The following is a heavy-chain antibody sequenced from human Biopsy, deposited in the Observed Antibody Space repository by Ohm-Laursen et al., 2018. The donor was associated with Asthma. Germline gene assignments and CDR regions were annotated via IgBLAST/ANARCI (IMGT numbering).Heavy chain of an antibody. CDR1: GGSINNFY. CDR3: ASGAEWYGLDV. CDR2: SNQGGSP. J-gene: IGHJ6*02. D-gene: IGHD3-3*01. Sequence: SETLSLTWIVSGGSINNFYWSWIRQPPGKGLEWIGESNQGGSPTFNPSLKSRVTISRDTSKNQLSLKLRSVTAADTAVYYCASGAEWYGLDVWGQGTTVTVSS. V-gene: IGHV4-34*01.